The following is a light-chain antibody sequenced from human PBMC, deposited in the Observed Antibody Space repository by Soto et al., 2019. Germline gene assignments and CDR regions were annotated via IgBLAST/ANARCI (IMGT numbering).Light chain of an antibody. J-gene: IGLJ1*01. CDR3: NSYTSSNTYV. Sequence: QSALTQPASVSGSTAPAITISCSGSSSDVGAHNFVSWYQHHPGKAPKLMIYEVSNRPSGVSNRFSGSKSGNTASLTISGLQAEDEADYYCNSYTSSNTYVFGSGTKVTVL. CDR2: EVS. CDR1: SSDVGAHNF. V-gene: IGLV2-14*01.